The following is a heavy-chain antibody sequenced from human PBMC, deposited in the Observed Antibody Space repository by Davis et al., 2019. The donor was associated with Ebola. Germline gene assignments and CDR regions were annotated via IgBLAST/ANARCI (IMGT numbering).Heavy chain of an antibody. CDR3: ARAYGSGSYCFFDY. CDR2: IYYRGRT. CDR1: GDSISTYY. V-gene: IGHV4-59*01. Sequence: PGGSLRLSCTVSGDSISTYYWSWIRQPPGKGLESIGYIYYRGRTNYNPSLKSRVTISVDTSKNQFSLKLTSVTAADTAVYFCARAYGSGSYCFFDYWGQGSLVTVSS. J-gene: IGHJ4*02. D-gene: IGHD3-10*01.